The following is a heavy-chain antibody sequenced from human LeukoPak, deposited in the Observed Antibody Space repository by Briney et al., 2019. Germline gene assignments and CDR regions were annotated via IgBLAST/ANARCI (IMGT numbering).Heavy chain of an antibody. Sequence: SETLSLTCTVSGGSIGSFYWSWIRQPPGKGLEWIGHLHYSGRTNHNPSLKSRLTMLIDKSKNQFSLNLSCVTAADTAVYYCARVASKGGMDVWGQGTTVTVSS. CDR3: ARVASKGGMDV. CDR2: LHYSGRT. J-gene: IGHJ6*02. V-gene: IGHV4-59*01. D-gene: IGHD5/OR15-5a*01. CDR1: GGSIGSFY.